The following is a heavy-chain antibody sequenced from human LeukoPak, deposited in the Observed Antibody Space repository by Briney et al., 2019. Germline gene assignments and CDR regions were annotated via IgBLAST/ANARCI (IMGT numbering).Heavy chain of an antibody. CDR3: ARDIPQEAVSGGIDY. CDR1: GYTFITYG. Sequence: ASVKVSCKASGYTFITYGVTWVRQAPGQGPEWMGWISVYNGNTNYVEKLQGRVIMTTDTSTNTAYMELRSLRSDDTAMYYCARDIPQEAVSGGIDYWGQGTLVTVSS. CDR2: ISVYNGNT. D-gene: IGHD6-19*01. J-gene: IGHJ4*02. V-gene: IGHV1-18*01.